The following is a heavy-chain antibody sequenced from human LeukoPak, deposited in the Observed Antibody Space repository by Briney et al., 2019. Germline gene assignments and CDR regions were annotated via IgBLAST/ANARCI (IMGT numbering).Heavy chain of an antibody. CDR2: ISGSGGST. D-gene: IGHD6-19*01. CDR3: AKDGGWPDPIKFDY. Sequence: PGGSLRLSCTASGVTLSSYAMSWARQAPGKGLEWVSAISGSGGSTYYADSVKGRFTISRDNSKNTLYLQMNSLRAEDTAVYYCAKDGGWPDPIKFDYWGQGTLVTVSS. V-gene: IGHV3-23*01. J-gene: IGHJ4*02. CDR1: GVTLSSYA.